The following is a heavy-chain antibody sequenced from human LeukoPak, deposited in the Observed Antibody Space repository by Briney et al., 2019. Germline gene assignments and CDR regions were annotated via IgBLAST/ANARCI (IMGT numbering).Heavy chain of an antibody. Sequence: GEYLKISFQASGYRFTNYWIGWVRPMPGKGLEWMGMINPGDTNIAYSPSFQGQVTISADRSISTAYLQWSSLKASDTAMYYCARPRRAERDEDFWGQGTLVTVSS. CDR2: INPGDTNI. J-gene: IGHJ4*02. CDR3: ARPRRAERDEDF. D-gene: IGHD1-1*01. CDR1: GYRFTNYW. V-gene: IGHV5-51*01.